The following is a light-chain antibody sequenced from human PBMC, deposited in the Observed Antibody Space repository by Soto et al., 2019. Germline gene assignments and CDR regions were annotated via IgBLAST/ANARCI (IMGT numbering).Light chain of an antibody. J-gene: IGLJ1*01. CDR3: SSYTSSSTYV. CDR2: EVS. CDR1: SSDVGGYNY. Sequence: LTQPASVSGSPGQSITISCTGTSSDVGGYNYVSWYQQHPGKAPKLMIYEVSNRPSGVSNRFSGSKSGNTASLTISGLQAEDGADYYCSSYTSSSTYVFGTGTKVTVL. V-gene: IGLV2-14*01.